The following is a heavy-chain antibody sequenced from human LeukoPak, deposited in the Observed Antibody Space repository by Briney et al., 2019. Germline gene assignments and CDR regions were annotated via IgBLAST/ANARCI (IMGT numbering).Heavy chain of an antibody. CDR2: IIPIFGTA. V-gene: IGHV1-69*06. J-gene: IGHJ4*02. Sequence: ASVKVSCKASGGTFSSYAISWVRQAPGQGLEWMGGIIPIFGTANYAQKFQGRVTITADKSTSTAYMELSSLRSEDTAVYYCARVALSSSWDHMTRYYFDYWGEGTLVTVSS. CDR1: GGTFSSYA. D-gene: IGHD6-13*01. CDR3: ARVALSSSWDHMTRYYFDY.